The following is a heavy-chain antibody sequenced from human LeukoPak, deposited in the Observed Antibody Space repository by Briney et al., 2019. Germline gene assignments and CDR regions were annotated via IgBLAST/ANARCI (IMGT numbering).Heavy chain of an antibody. Sequence: PGGSLKPSSAASAFTFSTNGMHWCRQVLGKGLKWWAVISYDGSNKYYANSVKGRFTISKDNSKNTLYRQINSRRAEDTGVYDGAKGDHYYGWGGFVPYPPHLDFDYWGQGTLVTVSS. CDR3: AKGDHYYGWGGFVPYPPHLDFDY. CDR1: AFTFSTNG. CDR2: ISYDGSNK. V-gene: IGHV3-30*18. D-gene: IGHD3-10*01. J-gene: IGHJ4*02.